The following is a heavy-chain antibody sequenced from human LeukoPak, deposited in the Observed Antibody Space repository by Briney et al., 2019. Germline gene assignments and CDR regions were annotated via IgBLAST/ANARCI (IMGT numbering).Heavy chain of an antibody. CDR2: IIPVFETA. D-gene: IGHD6-13*01. Sequence: GASVKVSCKTSGGTFSTYANSWVRQAPGQGLEWMGGIIPVFETAHYTQPFKGRVTITTDESTSTAYMELTSLRSDDTAVYYCATNDRSSWFLDYWGQGTPVTVSS. CDR1: GGTFSTYA. V-gene: IGHV1-69*05. CDR3: ATNDRSSWFLDY. J-gene: IGHJ4*02.